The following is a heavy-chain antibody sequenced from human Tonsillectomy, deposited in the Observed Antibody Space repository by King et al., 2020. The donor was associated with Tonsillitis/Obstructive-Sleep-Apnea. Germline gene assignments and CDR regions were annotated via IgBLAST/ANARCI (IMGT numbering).Heavy chain of an antibody. Sequence: QLVQSGAEVKKPGASVKVSCKVSGYTLTELSMHWVRQAPGKGLEWMGGFDPEDGETIYAQKFQGRVTVTEDTSTDTAYMELSSLRSEDTAVYYCATGGPFVPAPRKGAFDIWGQGTMVTVSS. V-gene: IGHV1-24*01. D-gene: IGHD2-2*01. CDR3: ATGGPFVPAPRKGAFDI. CDR1: GYTLTELS. J-gene: IGHJ3*02. CDR2: FDPEDGET.